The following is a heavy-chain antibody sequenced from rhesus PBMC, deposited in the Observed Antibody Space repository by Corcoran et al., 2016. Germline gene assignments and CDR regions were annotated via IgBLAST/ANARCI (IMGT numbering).Heavy chain of an antibody. CDR1: GGSISSSNG. CDR3: ARREPLGDEYFEF. J-gene: IGHJ1*01. Sequence: QVQLQESGPGLVKPSETLSLTCAVSGGSISSSNGWSWIRQSPGKGLEWIGYIYGGSVGTTYNPALKRLSNISSGASESQLSLKLSSVAAAETGVYYCARREPLGDEYFEFWGQGALVTVSS. V-gene: IGHV4S18*01. CDR2: IYGGSVGT. D-gene: IGHD2-2*01.